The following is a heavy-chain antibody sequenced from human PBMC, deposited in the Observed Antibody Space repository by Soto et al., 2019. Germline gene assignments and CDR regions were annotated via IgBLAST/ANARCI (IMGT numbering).Heavy chain of an antibody. J-gene: IGHJ6*02. V-gene: IGHV1-46*01. CDR1: GDSFTNYY. Sequence: QVQLIQSGAEVRKPGASVKVSCKASGDSFTNYYFHWVRQAPGQSLEWMGIINSSGGSPTYAQKFLGRVTMTRDTSTSTVYMELSSPKSEDTAVYYCAGERNYDFWSGYSSYGMDVWGQGTTVSVSS. D-gene: IGHD3-3*01. CDR3: AGERNYDFWSGYSSYGMDV. CDR2: INSSGGSP.